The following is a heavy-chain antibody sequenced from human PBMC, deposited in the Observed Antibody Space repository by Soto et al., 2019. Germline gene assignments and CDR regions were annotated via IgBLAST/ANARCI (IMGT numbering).Heavy chain of an antibody. Sequence: QVQLQESGPGLVKPSETLSLTCTVSAGSISSYYWSWIRQPPGKGLEWIGYVYYSGSNKYNPSRKGRVTISIDTSKNQFPPNLSSVTAADTALYYCARHHDSWGQGTLVTVSS. CDR2: VYYSGSN. V-gene: IGHV4-59*08. J-gene: IGHJ4*02. CDR3: ARHHDS. CDR1: AGSISSYY.